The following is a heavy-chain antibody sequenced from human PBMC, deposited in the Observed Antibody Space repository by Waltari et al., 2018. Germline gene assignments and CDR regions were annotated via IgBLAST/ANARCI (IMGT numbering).Heavy chain of an antibody. V-gene: IGHV3-74*01. J-gene: IGHJ4*02. CDR3: ATCYYYDSSGNYYVSDY. D-gene: IGHD3-22*01. CDR2: INSDGSST. Sequence: EVQLVESGGGLVQPGGSLRLSCAASGITFSRYWMHWVRQAPAQGLVWVSRINSDGSSTSYADSVKGRFTISRDNAKNTLYLQMNSLRAEDTAVYYCATCYYYDSSGNYYVSDYWGQGTLVTVSS. CDR1: GITFSRYW.